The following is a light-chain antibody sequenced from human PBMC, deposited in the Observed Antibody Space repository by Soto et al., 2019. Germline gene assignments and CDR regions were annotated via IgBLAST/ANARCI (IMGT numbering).Light chain of an antibody. CDR1: QSVSSSY. J-gene: IGKJ2*01. CDR3: QQYGSSRF. V-gene: IGKV3-20*01. CDR2: GAS. Sequence: EIVLTQSPGTLSLSPGERATLSCRASQSVSSSYLAWYQQKPGQAPRLLIYGASSRATGIPDRFSGSGSGTDFPLTISRLEPEGFAVYYCQQYGSSRFFGQETKLEIK.